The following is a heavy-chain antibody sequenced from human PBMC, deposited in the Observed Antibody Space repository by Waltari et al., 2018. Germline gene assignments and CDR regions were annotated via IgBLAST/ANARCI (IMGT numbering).Heavy chain of an antibody. V-gene: IGHV3-13*01. CDR3: ASGGGMVGATESYFDY. Sequence: EVQLVESGGGLVQPGGSQRVSCAASGFAFRYYDVHWVRQVKGKGPEWVSGSDISGATYYLGSVKGRFTISRDNDKNSWYLQMSSLRVEDTAVYYCASGGGMVGATESYFDYWGRGVLVTVSS. D-gene: IGHD1-26*01. CDR1: GFAFRYYD. J-gene: IGHJ4*02. CDR2: SDISGAT.